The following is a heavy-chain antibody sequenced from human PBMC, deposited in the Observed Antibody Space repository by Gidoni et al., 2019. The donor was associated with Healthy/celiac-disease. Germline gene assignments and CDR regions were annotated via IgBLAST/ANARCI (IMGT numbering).Heavy chain of an antibody. V-gene: IGHV5-51*01. CDR2: IHPGDSYT. CDR3: ARLAFFGVVIISPHFDY. J-gene: IGHJ4*02. D-gene: IGHD3-3*01. CDR1: GYRFTSYW. Sequence: EVQLVQSGAEVKKHGESLTLSCKGSGYRFTSYWVGWVRQRPGKGLEWIGIIHPGDSYTRYSPSFQGQVPISADKSISTAYLQWSSLKASDTAMYYCARLAFFGVVIISPHFDYWGQGTLVTVSS.